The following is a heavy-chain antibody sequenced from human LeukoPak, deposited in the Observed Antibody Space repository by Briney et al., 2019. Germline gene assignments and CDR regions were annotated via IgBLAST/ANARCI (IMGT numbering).Heavy chain of an antibody. V-gene: IGHV1-2*02. CDR1: GYTFSNYG. J-gene: IGHJ5*02. CDR2: INPNSGGT. D-gene: IGHD4-17*01. CDR3: AREDDYGNNWFDP. Sequence: GASVKVSCKASGYTFSNYGISWVRQAPGQGLEWMGWINPNSGGTNYAQKFQGRVTMTRDTSISTAYMEVNRLGSDDTAVYYCAREDDYGNNWFDPWGQGTLVTVSS.